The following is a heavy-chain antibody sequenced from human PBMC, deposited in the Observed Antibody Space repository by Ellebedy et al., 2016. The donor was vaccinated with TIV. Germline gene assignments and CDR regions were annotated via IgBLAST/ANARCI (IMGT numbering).Heavy chain of an antibody. V-gene: IGHV1-18*01. CDR3: ARDSIISITMVRGVTYYYYGMDV. CDR2: ISAYNGNT. CDR1: GYTFTSYG. J-gene: IGHJ6*02. Sequence: ASVKVSCXASGYTFTSYGISWVRQAPGQGLEWMGWISAYNGNTNYAQKLQGRVTMTTDTSTSTAYMELRSLRSDDTAVYYCARDSIISITMVRGVTYYYYGMDVWGQGTTVTVSS. D-gene: IGHD3-10*01.